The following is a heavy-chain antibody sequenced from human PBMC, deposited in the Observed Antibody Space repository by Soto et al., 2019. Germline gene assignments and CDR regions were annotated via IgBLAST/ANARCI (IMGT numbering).Heavy chain of an antibody. Sequence: QVQLVQSGAEVKKPGSSVKVSCKASGGTFSSYTISWVRQAPGQGLEWMGRIIPILGIANYAQKFQGRVTITADKSTSTAYMELSSLRSEATAVYYCARTPTVVTAYFDLWGRGTLVTVSS. CDR1: GGTFSSYT. CDR2: IIPILGIA. D-gene: IGHD4-17*01. V-gene: IGHV1-69*02. CDR3: ARTPTVVTAYFDL. J-gene: IGHJ2*01.